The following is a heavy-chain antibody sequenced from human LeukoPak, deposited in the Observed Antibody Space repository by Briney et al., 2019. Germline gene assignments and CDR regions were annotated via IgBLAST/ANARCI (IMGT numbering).Heavy chain of an antibody. CDR2: ISGGGDTT. V-gene: IGHV3-23*01. J-gene: IGHJ4*02. D-gene: IGHD4-17*01. Sequence: GGSLRLSCAASGFTFNNYAMNWVRQAPGKGLEWVSSISGGGDTTYYADSAKGRFTISRDNSQNTLYLQMNGLRAEDTAVYYCARDYADYVGYFFFDYWGQGTLVTVSS. CDR3: ARDYADYVGYFFFDY. CDR1: GFTFNNYA.